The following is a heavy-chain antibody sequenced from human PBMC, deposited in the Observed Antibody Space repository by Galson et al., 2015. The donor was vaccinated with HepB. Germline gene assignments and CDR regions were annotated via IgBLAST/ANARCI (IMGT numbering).Heavy chain of an antibody. CDR1: GGTFSSYT. V-gene: IGHV1-69*02. CDR2: IIPILGIA. Sequence: SVKVSCKASGGTFSSYTIGWVRQAPGQGLEWMGRIIPILGIANYAQKFQGRVTITADKSTSTAYMELSSLRSEDTAVYYCARRIAVAGNHDAFDIWGQGTMVTVSS. D-gene: IGHD6-19*01. CDR3: ARRIAVAGNHDAFDI. J-gene: IGHJ3*02.